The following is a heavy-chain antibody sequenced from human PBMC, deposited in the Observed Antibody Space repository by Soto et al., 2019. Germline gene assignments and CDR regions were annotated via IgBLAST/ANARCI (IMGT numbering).Heavy chain of an antibody. CDR3: ASVRGNQLLGWFAP. CDR1: GGSISSGGYY. J-gene: IGHJ5*02. Sequence: QVQLQESGPGLVKPSQTLSLTCTVSGGSISSGGYYWSWIRQHPGKGLEWIGYIYHSGTPYYNPSLKSRVTISVDTSNTQFPLKLTSVTAADTAVYYWASVRGNQLLGWFAPWGQGTLVTVSS. CDR2: IYHSGTP. V-gene: IGHV4-31*03. D-gene: IGHD2-2*01.